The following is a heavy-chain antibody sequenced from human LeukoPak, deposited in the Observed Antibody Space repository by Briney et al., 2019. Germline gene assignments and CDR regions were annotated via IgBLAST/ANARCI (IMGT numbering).Heavy chain of an antibody. CDR2: IRGSGDGK. D-gene: IGHD4-17*01. V-gene: IGHV3-23*01. CDR1: GFTFNNYA. CDR3: GRDPYGDYVVAFSFQR. Sequence: PGGSLRLSCAASGFTFNNYAMVWVRQGPGKGLEWVSAIRGSGDGKYYADSVKGRFTISRDNSKNMLYLQMNSLRDDDTAVYYCGRDPYGDYVVAFSFQRWGQGTLVTVSS. J-gene: IGHJ1*01.